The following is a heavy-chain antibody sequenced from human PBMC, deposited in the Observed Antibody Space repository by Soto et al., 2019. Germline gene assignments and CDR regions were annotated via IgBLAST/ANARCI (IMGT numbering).Heavy chain of an antibody. D-gene: IGHD3-10*01. J-gene: IGHJ6*02. CDR1: GFTFNSYA. Sequence: DVQVLESGGDLVQPGGSLRLSCAASGFTFNSYAMSWVRQAPGKGLEWVSSVSAGGDMTYYSDSVKGRFTISRDNSNNALFLQRNSLRIEDTALYYCARGDRVGSGSPASYYYSGLDVWGQGTTVTVS. V-gene: IGHV3-23*01. CDR2: VSAGGDMT. CDR3: ARGDRVGSGSPASYYYSGLDV.